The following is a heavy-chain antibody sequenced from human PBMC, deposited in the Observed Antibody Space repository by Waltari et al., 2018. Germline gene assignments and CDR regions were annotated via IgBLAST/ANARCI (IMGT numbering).Heavy chain of an antibody. CDR2: ISWNSGSI. CDR3: AKATAYDILTGYPFDY. CDR1: GFTFDDYA. D-gene: IGHD3-9*01. J-gene: IGHJ4*02. V-gene: IGHV3-9*01. Sequence: EVQLVESGGGLVQPGRSLRLSCAASGFTFDDYAMHWVRPAPGKGLEWVSGISWNSGSIGYADSVKGRFTISRDNAKNSLYLQMNSLRAEDTALYYCAKATAYDILTGYPFDYWGQGTLVTVSS.